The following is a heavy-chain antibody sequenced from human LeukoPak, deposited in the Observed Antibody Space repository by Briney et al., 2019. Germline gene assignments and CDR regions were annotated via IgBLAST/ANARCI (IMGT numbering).Heavy chain of an antibody. CDR2: ISGSGGST. D-gene: IGHD6-19*01. CDR1: GFTFSSYA. V-gene: IGHV3-23*01. Sequence: PGGSLRLSCAASGFTFSSYAMSWVRQAPGKGLEWVSAISGSGGSTYYADSVKGRFTISRDNSKNTLYLQMNSLRAEDTAVYYCAKSYSSGWYRIWGFDYWGQGTLVTVSS. CDR3: AKSYSSGWYRIWGFDY. J-gene: IGHJ4*02.